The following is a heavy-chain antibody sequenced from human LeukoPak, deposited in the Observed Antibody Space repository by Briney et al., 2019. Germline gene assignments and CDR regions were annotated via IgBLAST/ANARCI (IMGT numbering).Heavy chain of an antibody. CDR3: ARARHRTNYYDSSGYYYPDY. J-gene: IGHJ4*02. D-gene: IGHD3-22*01. CDR1: GGTFSSYA. CDR2: IIPIFGTA. Sequence: SVKVSCKASGGTFSSYAISWVRQAPGQGLEWMGGIIPIFGTANYAQKFQGRVTITADESTSTAYMELSSLRSEDTAVYYCARARHRTNYYDSSGYYYPDYWGQGTLVTVSS. V-gene: IGHV1-69*13.